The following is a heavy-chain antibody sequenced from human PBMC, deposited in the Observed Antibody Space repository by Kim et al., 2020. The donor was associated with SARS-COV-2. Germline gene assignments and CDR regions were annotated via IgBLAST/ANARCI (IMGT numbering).Heavy chain of an antibody. J-gene: IGHJ1*01. V-gene: IGHV1-69*13. CDR1: GGTFSSYV. CDR2: IIPMFGTA. D-gene: IGHD3-22*01. CDR3: VKVVDYYYDSSGYLFHL. Sequence: SVKVSCKASGGTFSSYVISWVRQAPGQGLEWMGGIIPMFGTANYAQKFQGRVTIAADESTRTAYMELSSLRSEDTAFYYCVKVVDYYYDSSGYLFHLWGQGPVDRVSS.